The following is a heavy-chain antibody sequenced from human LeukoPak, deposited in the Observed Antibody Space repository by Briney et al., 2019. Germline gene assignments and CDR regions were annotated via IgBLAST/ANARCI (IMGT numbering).Heavy chain of an antibody. CDR1: GFTFSSYA. V-gene: IGHV3-30*04. Sequence: GGSLRLSCAASGFTFSSYAMHWVRQAPGKGLEWVAVISYDGSNKYYADSVKGRFTISRDNAKNSLYLQMNSLRAEDTALYHCARVSRAVAGTINYWGQGTLVTVSS. J-gene: IGHJ4*02. CDR3: ARVSRAVAGTINY. D-gene: IGHD6-19*01. CDR2: ISYDGSNK.